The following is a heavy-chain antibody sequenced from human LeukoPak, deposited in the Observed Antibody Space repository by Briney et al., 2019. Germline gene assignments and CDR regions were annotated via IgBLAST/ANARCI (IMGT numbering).Heavy chain of an antibody. J-gene: IGHJ6*03. D-gene: IGHD3-16*01. CDR1: GGTFSSYG. CDR2: IMPSLGST. V-gene: IGHV1-69*10. CDR3: ARCRTQMWRGDFFHYYMDV. Sequence: ASVKVSCKASGGTFSSYGITWVRQAPGQRLEWMGGIMPSLGSTNYAQKFQERITITAEKSTSTVYMELRSLRSEDTAAYYCARCRTQMWRGDFFHYYMDVWGKGTTVTISS.